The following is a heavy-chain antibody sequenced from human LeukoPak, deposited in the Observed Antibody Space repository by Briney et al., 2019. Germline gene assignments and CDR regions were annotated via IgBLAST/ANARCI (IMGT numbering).Heavy chain of an antibody. CDR2: MNPNTGNT. CDR1: GYTFTSDD. V-gene: IGHV1-8*01. Sequence: ASVKVSCKASGYTFTSDDINWVRQTTGQGLEWMGWMNPNTGNTVYAQKFQGRFTMTRNTSTSTAYMELSSLRSEDTAVYYCARERYGPASGKYHYYMDVWGKGTTVTVSS. D-gene: IGHD3-3*01. J-gene: IGHJ6*03. CDR3: ARERYGPASGKYHYYMDV.